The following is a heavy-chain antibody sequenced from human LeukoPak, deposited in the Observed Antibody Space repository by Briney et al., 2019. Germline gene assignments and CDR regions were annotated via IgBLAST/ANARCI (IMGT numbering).Heavy chain of an antibody. CDR1: GYSFTSYW. Sequence: GESLKISCKGSGYSFTSYWIGWVRQMPGKGLEWMGIIYPGDSDTRYSPSFQGQVTISADKSISTAYLQWSSLKASDTAMYYCALDYYGPGSFEAPCFDYWGQGTLVTVSS. J-gene: IGHJ4*02. CDR2: IYPGDSDT. D-gene: IGHD3-10*01. V-gene: IGHV5-51*01. CDR3: ALDYYGPGSFEAPCFDY.